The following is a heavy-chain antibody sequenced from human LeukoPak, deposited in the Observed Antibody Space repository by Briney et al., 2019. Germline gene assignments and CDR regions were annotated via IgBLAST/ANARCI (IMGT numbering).Heavy chain of an antibody. Sequence: GGSLRLSCAASGFTFSSYGMHWVRQAPGKGLEWVAVISYDGSNKYYADSVKGRFTISRDNSKNTLYLQMNSLRAEDTAVYYCARANYDILTGYYFAVATRTLDYWGQGTLVTVSS. CDR1: GFTFSSYG. CDR2: ISYDGSNK. V-gene: IGHV3-30*03. D-gene: IGHD3-9*01. J-gene: IGHJ4*02. CDR3: ARANYDILTGYYFAVATRTLDY.